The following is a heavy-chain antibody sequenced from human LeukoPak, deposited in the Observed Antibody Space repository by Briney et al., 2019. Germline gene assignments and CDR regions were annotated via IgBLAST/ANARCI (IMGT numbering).Heavy chain of an antibody. CDR3: ARVKGSGYDFHYYYYIDV. CDR2: ISSSGSTI. CDR1: GFTFSDYY. J-gene: IGHJ6*03. D-gene: IGHD5-12*01. Sequence: PGGSLRLSCAASGFTFSDYYMSWIRQAPGKGLEWVSYISSSGSTIYYADSVKGRFTISRDNAKNSLYLQMNSLRAEDTAVYYCARVKGSGYDFHYYYYIDVWGKGTTVTISS. V-gene: IGHV3-11*01.